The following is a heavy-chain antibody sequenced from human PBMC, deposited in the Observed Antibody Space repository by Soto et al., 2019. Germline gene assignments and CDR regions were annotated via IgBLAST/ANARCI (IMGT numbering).Heavy chain of an antibody. CDR3: ARRRGTYAADY. CDR2: IYYSGTP. CDR1: GDSISSSSYY. D-gene: IGHD1-26*01. Sequence: QLRLQESGPGLVKPSETLSLTCIVSGDSISSSSYYWGWVRQPPGKALEWIASIYYSGTPYYNPSLKSRVTISVDTSKNQFSLKVSYVTAADTAVYYCARRRGTYAADYWGQGTLVTISS. J-gene: IGHJ4*02. V-gene: IGHV4-39*01.